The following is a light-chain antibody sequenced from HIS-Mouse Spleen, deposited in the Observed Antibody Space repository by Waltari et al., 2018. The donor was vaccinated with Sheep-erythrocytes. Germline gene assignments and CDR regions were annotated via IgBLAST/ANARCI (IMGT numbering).Light chain of an antibody. CDR2: KAC. CDR3: QQYNSSLT. V-gene: IGKV1-5*03. CDR1: QSISSW. J-gene: IGKJ3*01. Sequence: DIQMTQSPSTLSASVGDRVTITCRASQSISSWLAWYQQKPGKAPKPLIYKACSLKSGVPSRFGSSGAGTEFTLTISSLQPDDSATYYCQQYNSSLTFGPGTKVDIK.